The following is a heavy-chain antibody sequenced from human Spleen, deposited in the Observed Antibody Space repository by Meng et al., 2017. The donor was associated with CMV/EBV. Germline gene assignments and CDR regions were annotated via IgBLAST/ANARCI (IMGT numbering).Heavy chain of an antibody. D-gene: IGHD2-2*01. CDR3: ARGHKYQLLSVHYYYYFGMDV. CDR2: IDHSGGI. CDR1: GGAFSGYY. V-gene: IGHV4-34*01. J-gene: IGHJ6*02. Sequence: SQTLSLTCGVYGGAFSGYYWSWIRQPPGKGLDWIGEIDHSGGINYNPSLKSRVTISVDTSKNQFSLKLSSVTAADTAVYYCARGHKYQLLSVHYYYYFGMDVWGQGTTVTVSS.